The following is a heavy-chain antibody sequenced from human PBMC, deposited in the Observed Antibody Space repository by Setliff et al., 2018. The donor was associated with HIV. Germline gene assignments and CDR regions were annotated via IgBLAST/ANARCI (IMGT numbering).Heavy chain of an antibody. D-gene: IGHD3-22*01. CDR1: GYTFSSYD. CDR2: MNPNSGNT. CDR3: ARARRDSYDRGRRNHYYIDV. V-gene: IGHV1-8*02. Sequence: ASVKVSCKASGYTFSSYDISWVRQATGQGLEWMGWMNPNSGNTGYAQKLQGRVTMTRDTSISTAYMELNNLKFEDTAVYYCARARRDSYDRGRRNHYYIDVWGKGTTVTVSS. J-gene: IGHJ6*03.